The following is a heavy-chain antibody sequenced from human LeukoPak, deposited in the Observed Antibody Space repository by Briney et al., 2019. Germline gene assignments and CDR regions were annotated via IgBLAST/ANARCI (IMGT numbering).Heavy chain of an antibody. CDR1: GGSISSGGYY. D-gene: IGHD6-6*01. V-gene: IGHV4-31*03. CDR3: ASIAARPFYYGMDV. CDR2: IYYSGST. Sequence: SETLSLTCTVSGGSISSGGYYWSWIRQHPGKGLEWNGYIYYSGSTYYNPSLKSRVTISVDTSKNQFSLKLSSVTAADTAVYYCASIAARPFYYGMDVWGQGTTVTVSS. J-gene: IGHJ6*02.